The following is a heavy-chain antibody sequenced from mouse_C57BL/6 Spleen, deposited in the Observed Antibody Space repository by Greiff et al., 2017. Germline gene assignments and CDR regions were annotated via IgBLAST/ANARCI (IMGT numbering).Heavy chain of an antibody. CDR1: GYTFTSYG. Sequence: LEESGAELARPGASVKLSCKASGYTFTSYGISWVKQRTGQGLEWIGEIYPRSGNTYYNEKFKGKATLTADKSSSTAYMELRSLTSEDSAVYFCARDYDYDGTDYFDYWGQGTTLTVSS. D-gene: IGHD2-4*01. CDR2: IYPRSGNT. V-gene: IGHV1-81*01. J-gene: IGHJ2*01. CDR3: ARDYDYDGTDYFDY.